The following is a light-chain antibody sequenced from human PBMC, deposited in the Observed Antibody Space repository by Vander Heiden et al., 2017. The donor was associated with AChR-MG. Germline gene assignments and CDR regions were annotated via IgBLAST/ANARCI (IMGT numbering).Light chain of an antibody. CDR2: LVS. CDR1: QSLLHSNGYNY. J-gene: IGKJ1*01. V-gene: IGKV2-28*01. Sequence: EIVMIQSPLSLPVTPGEPASISCRPSQSLLHSNGYNYLDWYLQRPGQSPQLLIYLVSIRASGVPDRFSGSGSGTDFTLKISRVEAEDVGIYYCMQSLQTWTFGQGTKVEIK. CDR3: MQSLQTWT.